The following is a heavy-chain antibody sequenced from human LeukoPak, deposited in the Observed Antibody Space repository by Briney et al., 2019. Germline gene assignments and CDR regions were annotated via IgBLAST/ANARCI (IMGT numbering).Heavy chain of an antibody. J-gene: IGHJ3*02. CDR3: ARIETVADAFDI. Sequence: GGSLRLSCAASGFTVSSNYMTWVRQAPGKGLEWVSLIYSGGSTSYADSVRGRFTISRDNSKNTLYLQMNSLRAEDTAVYYCARIETVADAFDIWGQGTLVSVSS. CDR2: IYSGGST. D-gene: IGHD1-1*01. CDR1: GFTVSSNY. V-gene: IGHV3-66*01.